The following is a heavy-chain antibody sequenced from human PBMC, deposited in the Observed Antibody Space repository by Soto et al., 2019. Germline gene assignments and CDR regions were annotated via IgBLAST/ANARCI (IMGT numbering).Heavy chain of an antibody. D-gene: IGHD1-26*01. J-gene: IGHJ6*02. Sequence: SETLSLTCNVSGDSIGRFYWSWLRQSAEKGLEWIGRIYSTGGTAYNPALEGRITISLDRSNNHVSLEMNSVTAADTAVYFCARDVSGTGLDIWGRGARVTVSS. CDR2: IYSTGGT. CDR3: ARDVSGTGLDI. V-gene: IGHV4-4*07. CDR1: GDSIGRFY.